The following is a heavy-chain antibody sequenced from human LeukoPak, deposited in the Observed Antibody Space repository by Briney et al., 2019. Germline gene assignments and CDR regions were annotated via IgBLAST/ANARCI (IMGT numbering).Heavy chain of an antibody. D-gene: IGHD2-2*01. J-gene: IGHJ4*02. V-gene: IGHV3-30*04. CDR1: GFTFSSYA. CDR2: ISYDGSNK. CDR3: ARAGRRYCSSTSCFFDY. Sequence: GRSLRLSCAASGFTFSSYAMHWVRQAPGKGLEWVAVISYDGSNKYYADSVEGRFTISRDNSKNTLYLQMNSLRAEDTAVYYCARAGRRYCSSTSCFFDYWGQGTLVTVSS.